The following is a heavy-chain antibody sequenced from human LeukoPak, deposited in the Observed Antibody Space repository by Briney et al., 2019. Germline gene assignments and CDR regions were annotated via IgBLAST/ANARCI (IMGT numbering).Heavy chain of an antibody. Sequence: GESLKISCKGSGYSFTSYWIGWVRQMPGKGLEWMGIIYPGDSDTRYSPSSQGQVTISADKSISTAYLQWSSLKASDTAMYYCARGPYCGGDCYDAFDIWGQGTMVTVSS. CDR3: ARGPYCGGDCYDAFDI. J-gene: IGHJ3*02. CDR2: IYPGDSDT. D-gene: IGHD2-21*02. CDR1: GYSFTSYW. V-gene: IGHV5-51*01.